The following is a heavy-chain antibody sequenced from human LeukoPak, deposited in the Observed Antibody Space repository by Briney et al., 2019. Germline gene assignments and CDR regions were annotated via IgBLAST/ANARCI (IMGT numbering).Heavy chain of an antibody. CDR1: GYTFTGYY. CDR2: INPNSGGT. J-gene: IGHJ4*02. CDR3: ARPIVVVPAADEGFDY. D-gene: IGHD2-2*01. V-gene: IGHV1-2*02. Sequence: ASVRVSCKASGYTFTGYYMHWVRQAPGQGLELMGWINPNSGGTNYAQKFQGRVSMTRETSISTAKMELSRLRSDDTAVYYCARPIVVVPAADEGFDYWGQGTLVTVSS.